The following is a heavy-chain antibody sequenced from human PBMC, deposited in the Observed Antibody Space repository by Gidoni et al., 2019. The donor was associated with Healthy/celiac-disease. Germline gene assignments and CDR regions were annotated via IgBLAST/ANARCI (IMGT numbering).Heavy chain of an antibody. CDR3: ARSLGGSGSYPFDY. CDR2: IFSNDEK. V-gene: IGHV2-26*01. CDR1: GFSLSNARMG. D-gene: IGHD3-10*01. J-gene: IGHJ4*02. Sequence: QVTLKESGPVLVKPTETHTLTCTVSGFSLSNARMGVSWIRQPPGKALEWLAHIFSNDEKSYSTSLKSRLTISKDTSKSQVVLTMTNMDPVDTATYYCARSLGGSGSYPFDYWGQGTLVTVSS.